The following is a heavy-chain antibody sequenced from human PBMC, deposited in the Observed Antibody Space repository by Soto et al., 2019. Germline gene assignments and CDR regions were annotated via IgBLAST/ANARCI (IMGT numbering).Heavy chain of an antibody. D-gene: IGHD3-10*01. CDR2: IKEDGSEK. Sequence: EVLLVESGGGLVQPGGSLRLSCADSGFTFSTFWMDWVRQAPGKGLEWVAKIKEDGSEKYYADSVKGRFIISRDNARNSVYLQMNSLRAEDTAVYYCARVRPGNYRDYWGQGTLVTVSS. J-gene: IGHJ4*02. CDR1: GFTFSTFW. V-gene: IGHV3-7*03. CDR3: ARVRPGNYRDY.